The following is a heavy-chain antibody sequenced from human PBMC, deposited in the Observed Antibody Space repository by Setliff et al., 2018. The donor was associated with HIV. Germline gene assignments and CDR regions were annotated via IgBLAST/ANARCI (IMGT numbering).Heavy chain of an antibody. D-gene: IGHD1-26*01. CDR1: GFTFGSYA. V-gene: IGHV3-23*01. CDR2: ISGSGDST. J-gene: IGHJ3*02. CDR3: AKGPWDEPHAFNI. Sequence: PGESLKISCAPSGFTFGSYAMSWVRQAPGKGLEWVSVISGSGDSTFYADSLKGRFTISRDNSKNTLYLQMNSLRAEDTAVYYCAKGPWDEPHAFNIWGLGTVVTVSS.